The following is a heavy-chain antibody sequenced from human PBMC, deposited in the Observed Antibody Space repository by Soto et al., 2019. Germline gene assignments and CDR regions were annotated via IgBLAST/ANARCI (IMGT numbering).Heavy chain of an antibody. D-gene: IGHD3-3*01. CDR1: AFTFSDYF. V-gene: IGHV3-11*06. Sequence: RGPLGLSCSVSAFTFSDYFITWIRQSPGKGLEWISYINNDATYRKYADSVKGRFTVSRDNAKNSVFLQMNSLRPEDTALYYCGKGDTIFGVVDDWGPGTLVTVSS. CDR3: GKGDTIFGVVDD. CDR2: INNDATYR. J-gene: IGHJ4*02.